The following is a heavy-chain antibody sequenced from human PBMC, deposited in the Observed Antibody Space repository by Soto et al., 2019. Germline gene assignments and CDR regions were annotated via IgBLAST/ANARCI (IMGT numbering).Heavy chain of an antibody. CDR1: GGSISSSSYY. CDR3: AGIELKVAVAGTGYYYGMDV. CDR2: IYYSGST. J-gene: IGHJ6*02. Sequence: SETLFLTCTVSGGSISSSSYYWGWIRQPPGKGLEWIGSIYYSGSTYYNPSLKSRVTISVDTSKNQFSLKLSSVTAADTAVYYCAGIELKVAVAGTGYYYGMDVWGQGTTVTVSS. V-gene: IGHV4-39*01. D-gene: IGHD6-19*01.